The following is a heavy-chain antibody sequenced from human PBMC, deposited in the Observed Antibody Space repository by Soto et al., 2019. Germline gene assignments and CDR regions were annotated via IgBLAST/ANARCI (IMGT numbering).Heavy chain of an antibody. CDR3: ARDHGGSTWFVGVYYFFGMDV. V-gene: IGHV3-48*02. CDR2: ISSSGGAI. D-gene: IGHD6-13*01. J-gene: IGHJ6*02. CDR1: AFTFSDYT. Sequence: EVQLVESGGGLVQPGGSLRLSCAASAFTFSDYTMTWVRQAPGRGLEFVSHISSSGGAIFYAESVKGRFTVSRDNAKNSLYLQMNSLRDEDTAVYFCARDHGGSTWFVGVYYFFGMDVWGQGTAGTVSS.